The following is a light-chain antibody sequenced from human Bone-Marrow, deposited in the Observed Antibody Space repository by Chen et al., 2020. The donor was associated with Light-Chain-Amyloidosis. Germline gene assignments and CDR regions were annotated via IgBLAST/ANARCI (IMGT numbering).Light chain of an antibody. CDR1: SSDVGAYNY. CDR2: DVR. J-gene: IGLJ3*02. V-gene: IGLV2-14*03. CDR3: SLYTSTTIL. Sequence: QSALTQPASVSGYPGQSITISCTGTSSDVGAYNYVSWYQHHPGKAPKLMIFDVRNRPSGVSARFSGAKSGNTASLTISGLQAEDEADYYCSLYTSTTILFGGGTKLAVL.